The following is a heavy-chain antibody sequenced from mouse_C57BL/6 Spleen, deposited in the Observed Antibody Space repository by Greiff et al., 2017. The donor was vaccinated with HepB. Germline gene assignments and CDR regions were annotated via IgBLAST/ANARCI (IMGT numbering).Heavy chain of an antibody. J-gene: IGHJ2*01. Sequence: VKLQQPGAELVKPGASVKLSCKASGYTFTSYWMHWVKQRPGQGLEWIGMIHPNSGSTNYNEKFKSKATLTVDKSSSTAYMQLSSLTSEDSAVYYCARLVGFMTTVVIDYWGQGTTLTVSS. CDR1: GYTFTSYW. CDR2: IHPNSGST. V-gene: IGHV1-64*01. CDR3: ARLVGFMTTVVIDY. D-gene: IGHD1-1*01.